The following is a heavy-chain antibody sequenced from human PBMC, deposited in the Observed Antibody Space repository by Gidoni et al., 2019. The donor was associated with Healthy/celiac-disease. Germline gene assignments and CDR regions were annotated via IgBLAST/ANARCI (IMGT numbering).Heavy chain of an antibody. CDR3: ARIRSPPTRNAFDI. J-gene: IGHJ3*02. Sequence: QVTLKESGPVLVKPTETLTLTCTVSGFSLSNARMGVSWIRQPPGTALEWLAHLFSNDEKSYSTSLKSRLTISKDTSKSQVVLTMTNMDPVDTATYYCARIRSPPTRNAFDIWGQGTMVTVSS. V-gene: IGHV2-26*01. CDR1: GFSLSNARMG. CDR2: LFSNDEK.